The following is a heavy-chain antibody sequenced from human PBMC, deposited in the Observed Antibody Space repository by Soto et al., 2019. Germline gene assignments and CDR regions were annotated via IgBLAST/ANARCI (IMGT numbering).Heavy chain of an antibody. Sequence: ASVKVSCKASGYTFTSYGISWVRHAPGQWLEWMGWISAYNGNTNYAQKLQGRVTMTTDASTSTAYMELSSLRSEDTVVYYFAKTSYAYYDCYGMDVWGQGTTVTVSS. CDR1: GYTFTSYG. D-gene: IGHD1-26*01. J-gene: IGHJ6*02. CDR2: ISAYNGNT. CDR3: AKTSYAYYDCYGMDV. V-gene: IGHV1-18*01.